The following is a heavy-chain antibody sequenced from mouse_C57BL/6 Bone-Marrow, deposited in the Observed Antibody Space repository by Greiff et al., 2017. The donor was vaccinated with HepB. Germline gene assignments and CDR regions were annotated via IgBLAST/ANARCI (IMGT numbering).Heavy chain of an antibody. J-gene: IGHJ2*01. D-gene: IGHD2-4*01. CDR2: IDPANGNT. Sequence: EVQLQQSVAELVRPGASVKLSCTASGFNIKNTYMHWVKQRPEQGLEWIGRIDPANGNTKYAPKFQGKAPITADTSSNTAYLQLSSLTSEDTAIYYCARGKDYDYDGFDYWGQGTTLTVSS. CDR3: ARGKDYDYDGFDY. V-gene: IGHV14-3*01. CDR1: GFNIKNTY.